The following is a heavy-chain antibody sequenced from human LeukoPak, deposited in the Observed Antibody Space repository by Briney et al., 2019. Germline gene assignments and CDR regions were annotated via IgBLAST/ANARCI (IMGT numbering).Heavy chain of an antibody. V-gene: IGHV4-59*08. CDR3: ASLPRGMANYDY. D-gene: IGHD5-24*01. J-gene: IGHJ4*02. Sequence: SETLSLTCTVSGGSISSYSWSWIRQPQGKGREGIGYIYYSGSTNYNPSLKSRVTISVDTSKNQFSLKLSSVTAADTAVYYCASLPRGMANYDYWGQGTLVTVSS. CDR2: IYYSGST. CDR1: GGSISSYS.